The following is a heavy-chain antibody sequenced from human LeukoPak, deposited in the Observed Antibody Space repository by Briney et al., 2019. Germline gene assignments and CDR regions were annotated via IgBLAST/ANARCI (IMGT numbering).Heavy chain of an antibody. CDR2: ISGSGGST. D-gene: IGHD3-10*01. CDR1: GFTFSSFA. CDR3: ARDEVLLWFGESGPLDY. J-gene: IGHJ4*02. V-gene: IGHV3-23*01. Sequence: GGSLRLSCAASGFTFSSFAMSWVRQAPGKGLEWVSAISGSGGSTYYADSVKGRFTISRDNAKNSLYLQMNSLRAEDTAVYYCARDEVLLWFGESGPLDYWGQGTLVTVSS.